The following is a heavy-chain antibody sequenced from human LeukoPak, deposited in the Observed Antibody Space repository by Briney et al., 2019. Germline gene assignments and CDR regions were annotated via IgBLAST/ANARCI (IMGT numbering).Heavy chain of an antibody. D-gene: IGHD3-22*01. V-gene: IGHV3-7*01. CDR3: AREKERWESSSYYRGSFDY. Sequence: GGSLRLSCAASGFTFSDCWMSWLRQAPGKGLEWVSDISEGGGGQYYVDSVKGRFTISRNNAKNSLYLQMNSLRAEDTAVYYCAREKERWESSSYYRGSFDYWGQGTLVTVSS. J-gene: IGHJ4*02. CDR1: GFTFSDCW. CDR2: ISEGGGGQ.